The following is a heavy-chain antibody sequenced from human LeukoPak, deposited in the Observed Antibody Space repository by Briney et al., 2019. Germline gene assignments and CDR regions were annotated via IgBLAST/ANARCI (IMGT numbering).Heavy chain of an antibody. V-gene: IGHV3-74*01. D-gene: IGHD3-3*01. CDR1: GFTFSSYW. CDR3: ARGSRFSLDV. CDR2: INSDGGTT. Sequence: GGSLRLSCAASGFTFSSYWMHWVRQTPGKGLVLVSAINSDGGTTTYADSEQGRFIISRDNPKSTLYLQMNSLRAEDTAVYYCARGSRFSLDVWGQGTTVTVSS. J-gene: IGHJ6*02.